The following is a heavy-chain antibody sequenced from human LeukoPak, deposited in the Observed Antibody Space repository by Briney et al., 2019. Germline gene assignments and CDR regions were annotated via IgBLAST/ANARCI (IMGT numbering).Heavy chain of an antibody. CDR3: AKPETPAGPHFDY. J-gene: IGHJ4*02. V-gene: IGHV3-23*01. Sequence: GGSLRLSCAASGFTFSSYAMSWIRQAPGKGLEWVSAISGSGGSTYYADSVKGRFTISRDNSKNTLYLQMNSLRAEDTAIYYCAKPETPAGPHFDYWGQGTLVTVSS. CDR2: ISGSGGST. CDR1: GFTFSSYA. D-gene: IGHD5-24*01.